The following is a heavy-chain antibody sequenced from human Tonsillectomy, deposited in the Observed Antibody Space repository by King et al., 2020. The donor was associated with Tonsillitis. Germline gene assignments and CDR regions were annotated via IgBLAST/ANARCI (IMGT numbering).Heavy chain of an antibody. CDR1: GDSISNNNYY. CDR2: IYYSGST. V-gene: IGHV4-39*01. Sequence: VQLQESGPGLVKPSETLSLTCTVSGDSISNNNYYWGWIRQPPGKGLEWIGTIYYSGSTYYNPSLKSRVTISVDTSKNQFSLKLSSVTAADTSVYYCARHQSTNWFDPWGQGTLVTVSS. J-gene: IGHJ5*02. CDR3: ARHQSTNWFDP.